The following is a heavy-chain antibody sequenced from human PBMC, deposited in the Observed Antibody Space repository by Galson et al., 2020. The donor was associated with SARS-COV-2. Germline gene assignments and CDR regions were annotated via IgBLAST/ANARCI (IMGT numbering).Heavy chain of an antibody. CDR1: GFTFLNYG. CDR3: ARDQGNSSSWYFAFD. CDR2: IGDSGVGT. Sequence: GESLKISCATSGFTFLNYGMSWVRQAPGKGLEWVSGIGDSGVGTYYGESVKGRFTISRDNSNDMLYLHMKSLRAEDTAVYYCARDQGNSSSWYFAFDMGPRDNGHRLF. V-gene: IGHV3-23*01. J-gene: IGHJ3*02. D-gene: IGHD6-13*01.